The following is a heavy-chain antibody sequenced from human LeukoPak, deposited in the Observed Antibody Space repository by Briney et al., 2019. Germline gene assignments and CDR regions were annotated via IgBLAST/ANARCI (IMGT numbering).Heavy chain of an antibody. V-gene: IGHV4-38-2*01. CDR3: ARGPEQYYYDSSGYYYGKSYFDY. D-gene: IGHD3-22*01. J-gene: IGHJ4*02. CDR1: GYSISSGYY. CDR2: IYHSGST. Sequence: SETLSLTCAVSGYSISSGYYWGWIRPPPGKGMEWIGSIYHSGSTYYNPSLKSRVSISVDTSKNQFSLKLSSVTAADTAVYYCARGPEQYYYDSSGYYYGKSYFDYWGQGTLVTVSS.